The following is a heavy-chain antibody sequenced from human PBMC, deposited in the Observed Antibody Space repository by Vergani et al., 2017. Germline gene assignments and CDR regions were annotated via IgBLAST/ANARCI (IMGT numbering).Heavy chain of an antibody. CDR2: INHSGST. J-gene: IGHJ6*02. Sequence: QVQLQQWGAGMLKPSETLSLTCAVYGGSFSGYYWRWIRQPPGKGLEWIGEINHSGSTTYNPSLKNRVTISVETSKIQFSLKLSSVTAAEPAVYYCARYRYYYYGMDVWGQGTTVTVSS. CDR1: GGSFSGYY. V-gene: IGHV4-34*01. CDR3: ARYRYYYYGMDV.